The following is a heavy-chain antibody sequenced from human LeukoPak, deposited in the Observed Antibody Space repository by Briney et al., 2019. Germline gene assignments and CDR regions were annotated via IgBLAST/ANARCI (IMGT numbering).Heavy chain of an antibody. D-gene: IGHD4-23*01. V-gene: IGHV4-59*01. Sequence: PSETLCLTCTASGGSISSYYWSWIRQPPGKGLDWIGYIYYSGSTNYNPSLKSRVTISLETSKNKFSLKLSSVTAADTAVYYCARGATPTVVTPLGHPFDIWGQGTMGTVSS. CDR1: GGSISSYY. CDR3: ARGATPTVVTPLGHPFDI. CDR2: IYYSGST. J-gene: IGHJ3*02.